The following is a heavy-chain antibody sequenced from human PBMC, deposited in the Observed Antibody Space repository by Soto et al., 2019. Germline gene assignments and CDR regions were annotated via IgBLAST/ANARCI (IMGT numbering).Heavy chain of an antibody. D-gene: IGHD3-9*01. CDR2: ISASGGST. J-gene: IGHJ4*02. CDR3: ARHPSTGSADY. CDR1: GFTFSSYA. Sequence: PGGSLRLSCAASGFTFSSYAMNWVRQAPGKGLEWVSTISASGGSTYYTDSVKGRFTISRDNSKNTLSLQMNSLSAEDTAIYYCARHPSTGSADYLGQGTLVTVSS. V-gene: IGHV3-23*01.